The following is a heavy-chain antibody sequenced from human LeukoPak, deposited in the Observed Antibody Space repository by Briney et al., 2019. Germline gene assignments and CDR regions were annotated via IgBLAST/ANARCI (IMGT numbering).Heavy chain of an antibody. CDR1: GDSVTNKNAA. V-gene: IGHV6-1*01. D-gene: IGHD6-19*01. CDR3: ARGFFASGWAS. J-gene: IGHJ5*02. CDR2: TYYTSRWNN. Sequence: SQTLSLTCAISGDSVTNKNAAWNWIRQSPSRGLEWLGRTYYTSRWNNEYAESVKSRITLSPDTSKNQFSLQINSVTPEDTAVYYCARGFFASGWASWGQGTLVTVSS.